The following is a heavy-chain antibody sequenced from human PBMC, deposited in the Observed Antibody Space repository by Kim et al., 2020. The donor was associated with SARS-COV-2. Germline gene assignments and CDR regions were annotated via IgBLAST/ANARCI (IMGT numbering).Heavy chain of an antibody. Sequence: ASVKVSCKASGYTFTSYAMNWVRQAPGQGLEWMGWINTNTGNPTYAQGFTGRFVFSLDTSVSTAYLQIISLKAEDTAVYYCARTHYDILTGYRNYYYYGMDVWGQGTTVTVSS. CDR3: ARTHYDILTGYRNYYYYGMDV. CDR2: INTNTGNP. J-gene: IGHJ6*02. CDR1: GYTFTSYA. D-gene: IGHD3-9*01. V-gene: IGHV7-4-1*02.